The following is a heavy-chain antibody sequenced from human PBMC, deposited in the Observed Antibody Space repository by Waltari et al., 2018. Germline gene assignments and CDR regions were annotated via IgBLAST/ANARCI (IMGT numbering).Heavy chain of an antibody. Sequence: QVQLVQSGAEVKKPGASVKVSCKASGYTFTGYYMHWVRQAPGQGLEWMGWINPNSGGTNYAQKFQGRVTMTRDTSISTAYMELGRLRSDDTAVYYCARDRRIAAAPFYYYYYGMDVWGQGTTVTVSS. D-gene: IGHD6-13*01. CDR3: ARDRRIAAAPFYYYYYGMDV. CDR2: INPNSGGT. J-gene: IGHJ6*02. V-gene: IGHV1-2*02. CDR1: GYTFTGYY.